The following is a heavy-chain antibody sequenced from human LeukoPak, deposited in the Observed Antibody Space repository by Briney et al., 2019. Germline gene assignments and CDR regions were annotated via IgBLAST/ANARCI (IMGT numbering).Heavy chain of an antibody. V-gene: IGHV1-18*01. Sequence: ASVKVSCKASGYSFTSYGISWVRQAPGQGLEWMGWISVYNDNRKYAQNFQGRLTMTTDTFTSTAHMELRSLRSDDTAVYYCARDTGYGDYVGDYWGQGTLVTVSS. J-gene: IGHJ4*02. D-gene: IGHD4-17*01. CDR1: GYSFTSYG. CDR3: ARDTGYGDYVGDY. CDR2: ISVYNDNR.